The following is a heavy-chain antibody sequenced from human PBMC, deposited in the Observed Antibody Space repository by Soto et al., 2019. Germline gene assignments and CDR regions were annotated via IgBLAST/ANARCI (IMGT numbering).Heavy chain of an antibody. Sequence: EVQVLESGGGLVQPGGSLRLSCAASGFTFSSYAMSWVRQAPGQGLEWVSAISGSGSNPYYADSVKGRFTISRDNSKKTLYLLMSSLRAEDTALYYCAKTASMTIRDGFDHWGQGTLVTVSS. CDR3: AKTASMTIRDGFDH. V-gene: IGHV3-23*01. CDR1: GFTFSSYA. J-gene: IGHJ4*02. CDR2: ISGSGSNP. D-gene: IGHD4-17*01.